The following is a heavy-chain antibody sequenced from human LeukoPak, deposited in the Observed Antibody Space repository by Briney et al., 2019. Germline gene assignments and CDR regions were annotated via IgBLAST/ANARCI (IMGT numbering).Heavy chain of an antibody. CDR1: GFTFSSYS. Sequence: GGSLRLSCAASGFTFSSYSMNWVRQAPGKGLEWVSYISSSSSTIYYADSVKGRFTISRDNSKNTLYLQMNSLRAEDTAVYYCAKAGSSWYDIFDYWGQGTLVTVSS. CDR2: ISSSSSTI. J-gene: IGHJ4*02. D-gene: IGHD6-13*01. V-gene: IGHV3-48*01. CDR3: AKAGSSWYDIFDY.